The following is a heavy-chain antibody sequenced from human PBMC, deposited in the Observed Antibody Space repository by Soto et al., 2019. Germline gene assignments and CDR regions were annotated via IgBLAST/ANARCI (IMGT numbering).Heavy chain of an antibody. CDR1: GYSFTSDW. J-gene: IGHJ5*02. CDR2: IYPGDSDT. V-gene: IGHV5-51*01. CDR3: ARHSAGQVGTILSVFAP. Sequence: GESLKISCKGSGYSFTSDWIGWVRQMPGKGLEWMGIIYPGDSDTRYSPSFQGQVTISADKSISTAYLQWSSLKASDTAMYYCARHSAGQVGTILSVFAPRAQRTPVTASS. D-gene: IGHD2-8*01.